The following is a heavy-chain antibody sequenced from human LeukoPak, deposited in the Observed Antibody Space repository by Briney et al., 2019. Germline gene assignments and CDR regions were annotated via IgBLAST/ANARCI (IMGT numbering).Heavy chain of an antibody. CDR3: ARPRMVRGAMFFFDY. D-gene: IGHD3-10*01. J-gene: IGHJ4*02. V-gene: IGHV5-51*01. Sequence: GESPKISCKGSGYNFHNSWIGWVRQVPGRGLEWGGIIFPNDYDITYSPSFQGLVTISADRSISTAYLQWSSLKASDTAIYYCARPRMVRGAMFFFDYWGQGTLVSVSS. CDR1: GYNFHNSW. CDR2: IFPNDYDI.